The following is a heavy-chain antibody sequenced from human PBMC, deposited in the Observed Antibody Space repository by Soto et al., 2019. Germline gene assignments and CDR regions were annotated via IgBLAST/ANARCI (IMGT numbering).Heavy chain of an antibody. V-gene: IGHV1-46*01. CDR1: GYTFTRYH. Sequence: ASLNVYCKTSGYTFTRYHMHWGRQAPGQGLEWMGIINPSGGSTSYAQKFQGRVTMTRDTSTSTVYMELSSLRSEDTAVYYCARGGDDFWSLHWGQGTLVTVFS. CDR3: ARGGDDFWSLH. J-gene: IGHJ4*02. D-gene: IGHD3-3*01. CDR2: INPSGGST.